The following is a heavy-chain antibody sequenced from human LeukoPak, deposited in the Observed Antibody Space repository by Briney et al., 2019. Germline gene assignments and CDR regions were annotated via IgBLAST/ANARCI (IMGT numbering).Heavy chain of an antibody. Sequence: SETLSLTCTVSGGSISSSSYYWGWIRQPPGKGLEWIGSIYYSGSTYYNPSLKSRVTISVDTSKNQFSLKLSSVTAADTAVYYCARDRPGSDSSGYYYWDAFDIWGQGTMVTVSS. CDR3: ARDRPGSDSSGYYYWDAFDI. V-gene: IGHV4-39*07. J-gene: IGHJ3*02. CDR2: IYYSGST. CDR1: GGSISSSSYY. D-gene: IGHD3-22*01.